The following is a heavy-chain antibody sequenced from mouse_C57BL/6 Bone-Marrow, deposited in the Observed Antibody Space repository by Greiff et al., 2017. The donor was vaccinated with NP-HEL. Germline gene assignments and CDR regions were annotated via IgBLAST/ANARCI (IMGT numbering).Heavy chain of an antibody. CDR2: IWRGGST. V-gene: IGHV2-5*01. J-gene: IGHJ4*01. Sequence: VQLVESGPGLVQPSQSLSITCTVSGFSLTSYGVHWVRQSPGKGLEWLGVIWRGGSTDYNAAFMSRLSITKDNSKSQVFFKMNILQADDTAIYYCAKSPRKSYYAMDYWGQGTSVTVSS. CDR1: GFSLTSYG. CDR3: AKSPRKSYYAMDY.